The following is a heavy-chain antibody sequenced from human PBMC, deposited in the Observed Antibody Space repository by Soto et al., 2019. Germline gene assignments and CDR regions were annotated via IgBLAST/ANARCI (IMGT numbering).Heavy chain of an antibody. Sequence: KPSETLSLTCTVSGGSVSSGSYYWSWIRQPPGKGLEWIGYIYYSGSTNYNPSLKSRVTISVDTSKNQFSLKLSSVTAADTAVYYCAREVRDFWSGYWYYGMDVWGQGTTVTVSS. J-gene: IGHJ6*02. CDR2: IYYSGST. V-gene: IGHV4-61*01. CDR1: GGSVSSGSYY. D-gene: IGHD3-3*01. CDR3: AREVRDFWSGYWYYGMDV.